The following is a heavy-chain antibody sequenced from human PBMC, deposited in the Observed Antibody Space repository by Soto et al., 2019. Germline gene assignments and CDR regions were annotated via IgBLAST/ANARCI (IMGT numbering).Heavy chain of an antibody. V-gene: IGHV3-23*01. Sequence: EVQLLESGGGLVQPGGSLRLSCAASAFAFNNYAMSWVRQSPGQGLEWVSGIGGSGRTTYYVDSVKGRFTISRDNSNNTLFLQMNSLRAEDTAVYYCAKSRYSDSSGDFYDYWGQGTLVTVSS. CDR1: AFAFNNYA. CDR3: AKSRYSDSSGDFYDY. J-gene: IGHJ4*02. D-gene: IGHD3-22*01. CDR2: IGGSGRTT.